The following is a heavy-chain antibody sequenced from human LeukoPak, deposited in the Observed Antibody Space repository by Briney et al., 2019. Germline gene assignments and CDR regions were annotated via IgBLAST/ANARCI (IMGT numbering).Heavy chain of an antibody. CDR3: ARHEYDYVWGSHRTTFDY. V-gene: IGHV4-59*08. D-gene: IGHD3-16*02. J-gene: IGHJ4*02. CDR1: GGSISSYY. CDR2: IYYSGST. Sequence: SETLSLTCTVSGGSISSYYWSWIRQPPGKGLEWIGYIYYSGSTNYNPSLKSRVTISVDTSKNQFSLKLSSVTAADTAVYYCARHEYDYVWGSHRTTFDYWGQGTLVTVSS.